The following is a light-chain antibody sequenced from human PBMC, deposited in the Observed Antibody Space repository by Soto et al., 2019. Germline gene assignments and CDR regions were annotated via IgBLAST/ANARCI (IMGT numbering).Light chain of an antibody. CDR2: STS. J-gene: IGLJ1*01. Sequence: QSVLTQPPSASGTPGQIVAISCSGSSSNIGSNTVTWYQQLPGTAPKLLIYSTSQRSSGVPGRFSGSKSGASASLSISGLQFEDEADYYCAAWDDRLDVCVFGTGTKVTVL. CDR1: SSNIGSNT. CDR3: AAWDDRLDVCV. V-gene: IGLV1-44*01.